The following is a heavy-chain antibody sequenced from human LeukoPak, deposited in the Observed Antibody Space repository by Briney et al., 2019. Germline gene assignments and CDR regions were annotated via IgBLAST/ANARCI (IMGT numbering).Heavy chain of an antibody. D-gene: IGHD5-18*01. CDR3: ARAEGYSYGYWPFDF. CDR1: GYTFTGYY. J-gene: IGHJ4*02. V-gene: IGHV1-2*02. CDR2: SNPNSGGT. Sequence: ASVKVSCKASGYTFTGYYMHWVRQAPGKGLEWMGWSNPNSGGTNYAQKFQGRVTMTRDTSISTAYMVLSRLRSDDTAVYYCARAEGYSYGYWPFDFWGQGTLVTVSS.